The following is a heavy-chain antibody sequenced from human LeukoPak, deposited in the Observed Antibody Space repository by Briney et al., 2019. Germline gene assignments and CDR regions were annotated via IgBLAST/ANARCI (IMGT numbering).Heavy chain of an antibody. J-gene: IGHJ4*02. Sequence: SETLSLTCTVSGGSISSYYWSWIRQPAGKGLEWIGRIYTSGSTNYNPSLKSRVTMSVDTSKNQFSLKLSSVTAADTAVYYCAREKRAAAGNKLDYWGQGTLVTVSS. CDR1: GGSISSYY. V-gene: IGHV4-4*07. CDR2: IYTSGST. D-gene: IGHD6-13*01. CDR3: AREKRAAAGNKLDY.